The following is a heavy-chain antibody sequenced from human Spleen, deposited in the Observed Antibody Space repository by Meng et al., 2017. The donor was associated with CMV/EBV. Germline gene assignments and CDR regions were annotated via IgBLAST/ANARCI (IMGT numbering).Heavy chain of an antibody. D-gene: IGHD6-13*01. CDR3: ARPGITVADTRWFDP. V-gene: IGHV3-23*03. CDR1: GFTFSNYA. J-gene: IGHJ5*02. CDR2: IYSGDTST. Sequence: GESLKISCAASGFTFSNYAMNWVRQAPGKGLEWVSLIYSGDTSTDYADSVRGRFTISRDDSKSTLWLEMNSLRAEDTALYYCARPGITVADTRWFDPWGQGTLVTVSS.